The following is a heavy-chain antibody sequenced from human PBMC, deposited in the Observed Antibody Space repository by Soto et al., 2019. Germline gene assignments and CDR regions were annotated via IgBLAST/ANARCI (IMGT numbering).Heavy chain of an antibody. D-gene: IGHD3-3*01. V-gene: IGHV3-30-3*01. Sequence: GGSLELSCAASGFTFGSYAMHWVGQAPGKGLEGVAVISYDGSNKYYADSVKGRFTISRDNSKNTLYLQMNSLRAEDTAVYYCARDPHPITIFGVVIPPEYYFDYWGQGTLVTVSS. CDR1: GFTFGSYA. J-gene: IGHJ4*02. CDR2: ISYDGSNK. CDR3: ARDPHPITIFGVVIPPEYYFDY.